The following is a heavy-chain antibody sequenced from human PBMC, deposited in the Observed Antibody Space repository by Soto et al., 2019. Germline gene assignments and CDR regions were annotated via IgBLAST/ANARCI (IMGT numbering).Heavy chain of an antibody. V-gene: IGHV3-21*01. CDR3: AREGSSSWYEEYSYCGMDV. D-gene: IGHD6-13*01. CDR1: GFTFSSYS. Sequence: GGSLRLSCAASGFTFSSYSMNWVRQAPGKGLEWVSSISSSSSYIYYADSVKGRFTISRDNAKNSLYLQMNSLRAEDTAVYYCAREGSSSWYEEYSYCGMDVWGQGTTVTVSS. CDR2: ISSSSSYI. J-gene: IGHJ6*02.